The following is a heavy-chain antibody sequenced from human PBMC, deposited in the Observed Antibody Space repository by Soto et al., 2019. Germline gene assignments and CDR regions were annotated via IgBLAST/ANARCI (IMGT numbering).Heavy chain of an antibody. V-gene: IGHV1-69*01. J-gene: IGHJ4*02. CDR3: AXXGSRYCSSTSCQNYFDY. D-gene: IGHD2-2*01. Sequence: QVQLVQSGAEVKKPGSSVKVSCKASGGTFSSYAISWVRQAPGQGLEWMGGIIPIFGTANYARKFQGRVTITADESTSTAYIELSSLRSEDTAVYYCAXXGSRYCSSTSCQNYFDYWGQGTLVTVS. CDR2: IIPIFGTA. CDR1: GGTFSSYA.